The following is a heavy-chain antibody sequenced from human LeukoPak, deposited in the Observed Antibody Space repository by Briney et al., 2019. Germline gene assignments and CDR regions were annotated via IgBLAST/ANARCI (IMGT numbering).Heavy chain of an antibody. CDR2: INPSGGST. CDR3: ARGCGGDCYHYYYYGMDV. CDR1: GYTFTSYY. J-gene: IGHJ6*02. Sequence: ASVKVSCKASGYTFTSYYMHWVRQAPGQGLEWMGIINPSGGSTSYAQKFQGRVTMTRDTSTSTVYMERSSLRSEDTAVYYCARGCGGDCYHYYYYGMDVWGQGTTVTVSS. D-gene: IGHD2-21*02. V-gene: IGHV1-46*01.